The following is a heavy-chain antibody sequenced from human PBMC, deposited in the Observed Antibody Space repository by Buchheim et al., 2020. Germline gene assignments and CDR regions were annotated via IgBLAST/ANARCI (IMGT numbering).Heavy chain of an antibody. V-gene: IGHV3-23*01. CDR1: GFTFSSYA. CDR2: ISGSGGST. D-gene: IGHD2-2*01. Sequence: EVQLLESGGGLVQPGGSLRLSCAASGFTFSSYAMSWVRQAPGKGLEWVSAISGSGGSTYYADSVKGRFTISRDNSKNTRYLQMNSLGAEDTAVYYCASGYCSSTSCRPYYYGMDVWGQGTT. CDR3: ASGYCSSTSCRPYYYGMDV. J-gene: IGHJ6*02.